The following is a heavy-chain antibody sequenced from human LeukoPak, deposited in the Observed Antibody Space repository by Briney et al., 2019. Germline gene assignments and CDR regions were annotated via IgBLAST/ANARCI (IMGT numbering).Heavy chain of an antibody. V-gene: IGHV4-34*01. CDR1: GFTFSDYY. D-gene: IGHD2-21*01. CDR3: AREGYSRFDY. CDR2: IYHTGNT. Sequence: AGGSLRLSCAASGFTFSDYYMSWVRQAPGKGLEWIGEIYHTGNTNFNPSLKSRVTISLDTSKNQFSLKLNSMTAADTAVYYCAREGYSRFDYWGQGTLVTVSS. J-gene: IGHJ4*02.